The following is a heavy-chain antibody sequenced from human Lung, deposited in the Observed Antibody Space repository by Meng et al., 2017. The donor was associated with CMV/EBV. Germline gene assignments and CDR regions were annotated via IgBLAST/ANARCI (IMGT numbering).Heavy chain of an antibody. CDR3: ARLYCSGGSCYTIDY. Sequence: LVQYGLECKKPWASVKVSCKAAGYTFTSYAMNWVRQAPGQGLEWMGWINTNTGNPTYAQGFTGRFVFSLDTSVSTAYLQISSLKAADTAVYYCARLYCSGGSCYTIDYWGQGTLVTVSS. D-gene: IGHD2-15*01. J-gene: IGHJ4*02. V-gene: IGHV7-4-1*02. CDR2: INTNTGNP. CDR1: GYTFTSYA.